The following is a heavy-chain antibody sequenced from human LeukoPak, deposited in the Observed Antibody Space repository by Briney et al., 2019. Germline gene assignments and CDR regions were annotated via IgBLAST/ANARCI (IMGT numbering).Heavy chain of an antibody. J-gene: IGHJ4*02. CDR1: GYSISSGYY. CDR3: ARAGYGDSDFDY. CDR2: IYHSGST. V-gene: IGHV4-38-2*02. Sequence: TSETQSLTCTVSGYSISSGYYWGWIRQPPGKGLEWIGSIYHSGSTYYNPSLKSRVTISVDTSKNQFSLKLNSVTAADTAVYYCARAGYGDSDFDYWGQGTLVTVSS. D-gene: IGHD4-17*01.